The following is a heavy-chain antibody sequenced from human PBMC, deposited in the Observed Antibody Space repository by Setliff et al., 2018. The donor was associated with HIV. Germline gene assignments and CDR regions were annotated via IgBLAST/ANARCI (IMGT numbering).Heavy chain of an antibody. Sequence: SETLSLTCTVSGGSISSGHYYWSWIRQPPGEGLEWIGHISYNEYTNYNPSLKSRVTISLDTSKKHFSLDLYSVTAADTAVYYCARDHNSGTLHAFDLWGQGTKVTVSS. CDR1: GGSISSGHYY. D-gene: IGHD1-26*01. V-gene: IGHV4-61*03. CDR3: ARDHNSGTLHAFDL. CDR2: ISYNEYT. J-gene: IGHJ3*01.